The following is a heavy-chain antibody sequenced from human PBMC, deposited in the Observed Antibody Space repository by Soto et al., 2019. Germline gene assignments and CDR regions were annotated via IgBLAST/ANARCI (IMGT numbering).Heavy chain of an antibody. CDR2: IKQDGSEK. CDR3: AGGSTEVGYYYGMDV. Sequence: GGSLRLSCAASGFTFSSYWMSWVRQAPGKGLEWVAKIKQDGSEKYYADSMKGRFTISRDNSKNTLYLQMNSLRAGETAVYYCAGGSTEVGYYYGMDVWGQGTTVTVSS. D-gene: IGHD2-15*01. J-gene: IGHJ6*02. V-gene: IGHV3-7*01. CDR1: GFTFSSYW.